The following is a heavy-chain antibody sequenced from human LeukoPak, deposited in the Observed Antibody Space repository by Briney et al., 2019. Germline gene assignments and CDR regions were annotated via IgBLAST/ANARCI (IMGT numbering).Heavy chain of an antibody. CDR1: GFTFSDYY. Sequence: PGGSLRLSCAASGFTFSDYYMSWIRQAPGKGLEWVSYISSSGSTIYYADSVKGRFTISRDNSKNTLYLQMNSLRAEDTAVYYCARSSITMVRGVFDYWGQGTLVTVSS. V-gene: IGHV3-11*01. CDR3: ARSSITMVRGVFDY. D-gene: IGHD3-10*01. J-gene: IGHJ4*02. CDR2: ISSSGSTI.